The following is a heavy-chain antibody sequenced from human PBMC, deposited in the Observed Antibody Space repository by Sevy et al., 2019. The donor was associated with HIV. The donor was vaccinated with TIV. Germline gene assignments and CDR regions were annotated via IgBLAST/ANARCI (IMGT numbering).Heavy chain of an antibody. CDR1: GYTFTSYG. CDR3: ARDTRRYDFWSGYPYAYYYYGMDV. Sequence: ASVKVSCKASGYTFTSYGISWVRQAPGQGLEWMGWISAYNGNTNYAQKLQGRVTMTTDTSTSTAYMELRSLRSDDTAVHYCARDTRRYDFWSGYPYAYYYYGMDVWGQGTTVTVSS. CDR2: ISAYNGNT. J-gene: IGHJ6*02. V-gene: IGHV1-18*01. D-gene: IGHD3-3*01.